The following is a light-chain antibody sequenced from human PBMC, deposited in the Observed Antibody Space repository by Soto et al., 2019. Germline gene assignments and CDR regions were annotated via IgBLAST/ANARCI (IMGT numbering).Light chain of an antibody. Sequence: DIQMTQSPSSLSASVGDRVSITCRASQSIRSHLNWYQHKPGKAPEVLIYAASSLQGGVPSRFSGRGSGTDFTLTIKSLQPEDFATYYCQQSFSSPFTFGPGTKVDVK. CDR3: QQSFSSPFT. J-gene: IGKJ3*01. V-gene: IGKV1-39*01. CDR2: AAS. CDR1: QSIRSH.